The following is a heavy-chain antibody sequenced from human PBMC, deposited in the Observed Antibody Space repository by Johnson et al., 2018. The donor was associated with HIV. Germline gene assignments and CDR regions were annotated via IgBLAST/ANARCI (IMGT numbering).Heavy chain of an antibody. CDR1: GFTFSSYD. CDR2: IGTAGDT. Sequence: VQLVESGGGLVQPGGSLRLSCAASGFTFSSYDMHWVRQATGKGLEWVSAIGTAGDTYYPGSVKGRFTISRDNSKNTRYLQMNSLRAEDTAVYYCAKDKGKWELLGAFDIWGQGTMVTVSS. CDR3: AKDKGKWELLGAFDI. D-gene: IGHD1-26*01. V-gene: IGHV3-13*01. J-gene: IGHJ3*02.